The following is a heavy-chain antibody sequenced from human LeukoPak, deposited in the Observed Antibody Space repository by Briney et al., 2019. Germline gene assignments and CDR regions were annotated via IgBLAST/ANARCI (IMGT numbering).Heavy chain of an antibody. CDR2: IKQDGSEK. CDR3: ARGGRRGGSGSSLDY. Sequence: QPGGSLRLSCAASGFTVSSNYMSWVRQAPGKGLEWVANIKQDGSEKYYVDSMKGRFTISRDNAKNSLYLQMNSLRAEDTAVYYCARGGRRGGSGSSLDYWGQGTLVTVSS. V-gene: IGHV3-7*01. J-gene: IGHJ4*02. D-gene: IGHD3-10*01. CDR1: GFTVSSNY.